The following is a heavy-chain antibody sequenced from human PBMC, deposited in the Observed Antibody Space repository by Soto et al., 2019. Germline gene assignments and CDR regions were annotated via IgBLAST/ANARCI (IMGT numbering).Heavy chain of an antibody. CDR1: GGTFSSYA. V-gene: IGHV1-69*01. D-gene: IGHD3-3*01. CDR3: ARVFSSFRITIFGRVDYGMDV. CDR2: IIPIFGTA. Sequence: QVQLVQSGSEVKKPGSSVKVSCKASGGTFSSYAISWVRHAPGQVLEWMGGIIPIFGTANYAQKFQGRFTITEDDTTSTAYMEMSSLRSEETAVYYCARVFSSFRITIFGRVDYGMDVWGQGPTVTVSS. J-gene: IGHJ6*02.